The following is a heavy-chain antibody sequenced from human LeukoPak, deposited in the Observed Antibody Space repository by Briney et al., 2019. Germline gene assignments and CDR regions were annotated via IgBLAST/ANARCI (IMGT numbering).Heavy chain of an antibody. J-gene: IGHJ4*02. CDR1: GFTFSSYA. V-gene: IGHV3-23*01. CDR3: AKGYYYDSSGFLLEYYFAY. Sequence: GGSLRLSCAASGFTFSSYAMSWVRQAPGKGLEWVSAISGSGGSTYYADSGKGRFTISRDKSKNTLYLQMNSLRPEDTAVYYCAKGYYYDSSGFLLEYYFAYWGQGTLVTVSS. CDR2: ISGSGGST. D-gene: IGHD3-22*01.